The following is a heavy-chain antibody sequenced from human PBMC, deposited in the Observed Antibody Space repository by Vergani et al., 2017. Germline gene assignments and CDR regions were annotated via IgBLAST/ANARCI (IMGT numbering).Heavy chain of an antibody. V-gene: IGHV1-18*01. Sequence: QVQLVQSGAEVKKPGASVKVSCKASGYTFTSYGISWVRQAPGQGLEWMGWISAYNGNTNYAQKLQGRVTMTTDTSTSTAYMELMSMRSDDTAVYYCARVGPPEYYDILTGYYKRGEIGWFDPWGQGSLVTVSS. CDR3: ARVGPPEYYDILTGYYKRGEIGWFDP. D-gene: IGHD3-9*01. CDR2: ISAYNGNT. CDR1: GYTFTSYG. J-gene: IGHJ5*02.